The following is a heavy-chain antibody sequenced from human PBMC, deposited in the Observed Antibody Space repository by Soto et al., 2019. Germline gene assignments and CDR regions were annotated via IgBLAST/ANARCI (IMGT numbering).Heavy chain of an antibody. D-gene: IGHD4-17*01. V-gene: IGHV1-69*12. Sequence: QVQLVQSGAEVKKPGSSVKVSCKASGGTFSSYAISWVRQAPGQGLEWMAGIIPLFGTAEYAQKFQGRVTSTADESTSTANMELSSLRSEYTAVYYCASNYGDYRYYYGMDVWGQGTTVTVSS. CDR2: IIPLFGTA. J-gene: IGHJ6*02. CDR1: GGTFSSYA. CDR3: ASNYGDYRYYYGMDV.